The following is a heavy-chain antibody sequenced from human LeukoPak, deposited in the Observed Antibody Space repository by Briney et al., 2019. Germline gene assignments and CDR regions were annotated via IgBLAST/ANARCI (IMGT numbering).Heavy chain of an antibody. Sequence: ASVKVSCKASGYTFTDYYMHWVRQAPGQGLEWMGWIHPKSGGTNYAQKFQDRVTMSRDTSITTAYMELSSLRSDDTAVYYCAATNWAAGVAFDYWGQGTLVIVSS. J-gene: IGHJ4*02. CDR2: IHPKSGGT. CDR3: AATNWAAGVAFDY. CDR1: GYTFTDYY. D-gene: IGHD7-27*01. V-gene: IGHV1-2*02.